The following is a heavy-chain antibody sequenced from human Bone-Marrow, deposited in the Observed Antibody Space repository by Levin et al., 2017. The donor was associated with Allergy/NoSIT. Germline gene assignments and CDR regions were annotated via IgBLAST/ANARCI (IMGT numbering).Heavy chain of an antibody. V-gene: IGHV3-9*01. J-gene: IGHJ4*02. Sequence: LSLPCAASGFTFANYAMHWVRQAPQQGLEWVSGITYNSDKLMYADFVEGRFTVARDNAKNILYLQMHGLRTEDSGFYFCAKDSSEGDFDYWGQGILVNVSS. D-gene: IGHD6-19*01. CDR1: GFTFANYA. CDR3: AKDSSEGDFDY. CDR2: ITYNSDKL.